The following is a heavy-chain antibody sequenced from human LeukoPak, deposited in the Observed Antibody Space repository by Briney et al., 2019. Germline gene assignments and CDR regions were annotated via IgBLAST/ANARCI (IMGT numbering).Heavy chain of an antibody. CDR3: ARDRSSGWYLYWYFDL. CDR1: GGSFSGYY. Sequence: SEALSLTCAVYGGSFSGYYWSWIRQPPGKGLEWIGEINHSGSTNYNPSLKSRVTISVDTSKNQFSLKLSSVTAADTAVYYCARDRSSGWYLYWYFDLWGRGTLVTVSS. V-gene: IGHV4-34*01. J-gene: IGHJ2*01. CDR2: INHSGST. D-gene: IGHD6-19*01.